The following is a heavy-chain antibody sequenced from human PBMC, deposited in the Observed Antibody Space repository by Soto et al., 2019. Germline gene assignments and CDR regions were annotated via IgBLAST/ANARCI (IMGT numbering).Heavy chain of an antibody. V-gene: IGHV4-59*12. Sequence: SETLSLTCTVSGGSISSYYWSWIRQPPGKGLEWIGYIYYSGSTNYNPSLKSRVTISVDTSKKQFSLKLSSVTAADTAVYYCARVCGGDCHNGMDVWGQGTTVTVSS. CDR3: ARVCGGDCHNGMDV. CDR1: GGSISSYY. D-gene: IGHD2-21*02. CDR2: IYYSGST. J-gene: IGHJ6*02.